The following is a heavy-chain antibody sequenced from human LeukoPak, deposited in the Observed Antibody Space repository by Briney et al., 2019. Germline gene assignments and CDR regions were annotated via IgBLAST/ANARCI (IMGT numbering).Heavy chain of an antibody. Sequence: GGSLRLSCAASGFTFSTYEMHWVRQAPGKGLEWVAVISHDGNDQYYGDSVKGRFTISRDNSKNALYLQMNSLRLEDTAVYYCARDRDCSRTSCFNAFDVWDQGTMAIVSS. J-gene: IGHJ3*01. V-gene: IGHV3-30*04. CDR3: ARDRDCSRTSCFNAFDV. CDR1: GFTFSTYE. D-gene: IGHD2-2*01. CDR2: ISHDGNDQ.